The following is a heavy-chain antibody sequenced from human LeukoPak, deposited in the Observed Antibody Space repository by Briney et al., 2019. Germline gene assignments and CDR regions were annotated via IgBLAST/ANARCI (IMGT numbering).Heavy chain of an antibody. V-gene: IGHV4-61*02. J-gene: IGHJ6*03. CDR2: IYTSGST. CDR1: GYSISSGYY. Sequence: SETLSLTCTVSGYSISSGYYWGWIRQPAGKGLEWIGRIYTSGSTNYNPSLKSRVTISVDTSKNQFSLKLTSVTAADTAVYYCARDQVSAYYYYYMDVWGKGTTVTISS. CDR3: ARDQVSAYYYYYMDV.